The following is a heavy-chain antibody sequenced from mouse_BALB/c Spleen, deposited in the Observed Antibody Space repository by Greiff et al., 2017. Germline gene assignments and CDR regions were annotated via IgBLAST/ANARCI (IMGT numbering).Heavy chain of an antibody. Sequence: EVKLVESGGGLVQPGGSLKLSCAASGFTFSSYGMSWVRQTPDKRLELVATINSNGGSTYYPDSVKGRFTISRDNAKNTLYLQMSSLKSEDTAMYYCAREGTMITTVWFAYWGQGTLVTVSA. D-gene: IGHD2-4*01. CDR1: GFTFSSYG. V-gene: IGHV5-6-3*01. J-gene: IGHJ3*01. CDR3: AREGTMITTVWFAY. CDR2: INSNGGST.